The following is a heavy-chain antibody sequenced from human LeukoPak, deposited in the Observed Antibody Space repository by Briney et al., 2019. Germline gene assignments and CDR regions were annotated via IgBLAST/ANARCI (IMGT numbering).Heavy chain of an antibody. V-gene: IGHV3-48*04. CDR3: ARDPGMSGDAFDI. CDR1: GFTFSSYS. D-gene: IGHD1-14*01. CDR2: ISSSSSTE. J-gene: IGHJ3*02. Sequence: PGGSLRLSCAASGFTFSSYSMNWVRQAPGKGLEWVSYISSSSSTEQYADSVKGRFTISRDNAKNSLYLQMNSLRAEDTAVYYCARDPGMSGDAFDIWGQGTMVTVSS.